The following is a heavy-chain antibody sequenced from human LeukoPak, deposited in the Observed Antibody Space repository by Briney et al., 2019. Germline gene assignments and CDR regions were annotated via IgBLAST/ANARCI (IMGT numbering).Heavy chain of an antibody. Sequence: ASVTVSCKASGYTFTGYYMHWVRQAPGQGLEWMGWINPNSGGTKYARKFQGRVTMTRDTSISTAYMELSRLRSDDTAVYYCARAGDQYYFDYWGQGTLVTVSS. CDR1: GYTFTGYY. J-gene: IGHJ4*02. D-gene: IGHD3-10*01. CDR2: INPNSGGT. V-gene: IGHV1-2*02. CDR3: ARAGDQYYFDY.